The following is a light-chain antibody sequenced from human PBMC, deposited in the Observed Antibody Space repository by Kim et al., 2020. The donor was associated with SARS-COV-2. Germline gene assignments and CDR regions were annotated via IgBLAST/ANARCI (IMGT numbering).Light chain of an antibody. V-gene: IGKV1D-12*01. CDR3: QQTHSFPLT. CDR1: QDISSW. Sequence: ASVGDRVTITCRASQDISSWLGWYQQKPGKAPKVLMYEASNLQSGVPSMFSGSGSGTDFTLTINRLQREGFATYYCQQTHSFPLTFGGRTKVDIK. CDR2: EAS. J-gene: IGKJ4*01.